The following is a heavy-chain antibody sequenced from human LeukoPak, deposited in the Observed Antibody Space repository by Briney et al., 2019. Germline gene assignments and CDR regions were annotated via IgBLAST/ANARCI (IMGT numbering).Heavy chain of an antibody. CDR3: TRAGDAFDF. Sequence: ASVKVSCKASGYTFTGYYIHWVRQAPGQGLEWMGWISAYNGDTNYAQNLQGRVTVTTDTSTSTAYMELRSLTYDDTAVYYCTRAGDAFDFWGRGTMVTVSS. J-gene: IGHJ3*01. CDR1: GYTFTGYY. V-gene: IGHV1-18*04. CDR2: ISAYNGDT.